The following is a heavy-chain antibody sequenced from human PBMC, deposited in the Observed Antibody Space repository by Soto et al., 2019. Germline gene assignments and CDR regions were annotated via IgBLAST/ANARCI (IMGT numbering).Heavy chain of an antibody. V-gene: IGHV1-69*13. CDR1: GGTFSSYA. J-gene: IGHJ6*02. CDR3: ARDTSSSWYYYYGMDV. CDR2: IIPIFGTA. D-gene: IGHD6-13*01. Sequence: ASVKVSCKASGGTFSSYAISWVRQAPGQGLEWMGGIIPIFGTANYAQKFQGRVTITADESTSTAYMELSSLRSEDTAVYYCARDTSSSWYYYYGMDVWGQGTTVTVSS.